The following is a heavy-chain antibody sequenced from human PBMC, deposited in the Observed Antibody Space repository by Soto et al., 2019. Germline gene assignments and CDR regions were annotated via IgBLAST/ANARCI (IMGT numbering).Heavy chain of an antibody. J-gene: IGHJ6*02. CDR3: ARGITIFGVVIKGLDV. CDR1: GGSISSGGYS. CDR2: IYHSGST. Sequence: SETLSLTCAVSGGSISSGGYSWSWIWQPPGKGLEWIGYIYHSGSTYYNPSLKSRVTISVDRSKNQFSLKLSSVTAADTAVYYCARGITIFGVVIKGLDVWGQGTTVTVSS. D-gene: IGHD3-3*01. V-gene: IGHV4-30-2*01.